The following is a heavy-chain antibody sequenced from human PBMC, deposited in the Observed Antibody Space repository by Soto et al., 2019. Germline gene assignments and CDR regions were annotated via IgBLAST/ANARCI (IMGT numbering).Heavy chain of an antibody. D-gene: IGHD6-13*01. CDR2: IYSAGSA. V-gene: IGHV3-66*01. CDR3: TRVYSSSYHYFDY. Sequence: EVQLVESGGGLVQPGGSLRLSCAASGFTVSSYHMSWVRQAPGKGLEWVSIIYSAGSADFADSVKGRFTISRDNSKNTLYLQMSSLRAEDTAVYYCTRVYSSSYHYFDYWGQGTLGTVSS. J-gene: IGHJ4*02. CDR1: GFTVSSYH.